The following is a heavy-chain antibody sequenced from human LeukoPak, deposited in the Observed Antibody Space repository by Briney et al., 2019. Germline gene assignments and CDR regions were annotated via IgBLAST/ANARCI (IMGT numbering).Heavy chain of an antibody. J-gene: IGHJ4*02. V-gene: IGHV5-51*01. CDR3: ARHGCSSTSCVDY. CDR2: IYPDDSDT. CDR1: GYSFTSYW. Sequence: GESLKISCKGSGYSFTSYWIGWVRQMPGKGLEWMGIIYPDDSDTRYSPSFQGQVTISADKSISTAYLQWSSLKASDTAMYYCARHGCSSTSCVDYWGQGTLVTVSS. D-gene: IGHD2-2*01.